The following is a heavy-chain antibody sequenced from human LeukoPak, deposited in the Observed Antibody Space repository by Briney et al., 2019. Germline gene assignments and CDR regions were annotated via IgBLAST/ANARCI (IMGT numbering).Heavy chain of an antibody. V-gene: IGHV4-59*12. J-gene: IGHJ6*02. CDR1: GGSISSYY. Sequence: SETLSLTCTVSGGSISSYYWSWIRQPPGKGLEWIGYIYYSGSTNYNLSLKSRVTISVDTSKNQFPLKLSSVTAADTAVYYCARDYSSSWYREGYYGMDVWGQGTTVTVSS. D-gene: IGHD6-13*01. CDR2: IYYSGST. CDR3: ARDYSSSWYREGYYGMDV.